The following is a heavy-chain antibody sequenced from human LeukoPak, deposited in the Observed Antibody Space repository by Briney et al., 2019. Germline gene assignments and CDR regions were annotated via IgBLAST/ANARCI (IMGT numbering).Heavy chain of an antibody. CDR2: ISSSSSYT. CDR3: ARAPNYYDSSGYYPYFDY. CDR1: GFTFSDYY. Sequence: PGGSLRLPCAASGFTFSDYYMSWIRQAPGKGLEWVSYISSSSSYTNYADSVKGRFTISRDNAKNSLYLQMNSLRAEDTAVYYCARAPNYYDSSGYYPYFDYWGQGTLVTVSS. V-gene: IGHV3-11*05. J-gene: IGHJ4*02. D-gene: IGHD3-22*01.